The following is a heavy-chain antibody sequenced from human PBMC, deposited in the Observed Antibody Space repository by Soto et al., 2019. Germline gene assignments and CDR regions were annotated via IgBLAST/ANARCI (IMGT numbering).Heavy chain of an antibody. J-gene: IGHJ4*02. Sequence: VAVISYDGSNKYYADSVKGRFTISRDNSKNTLYLQMNSLRAEDTAVYYCAKGTGYGDYDYWGQGTLVTVSS. CDR3: AKGTGYGDYDY. CDR2: ISYDGSNK. V-gene: IGHV3-30*18. D-gene: IGHD4-17*01.